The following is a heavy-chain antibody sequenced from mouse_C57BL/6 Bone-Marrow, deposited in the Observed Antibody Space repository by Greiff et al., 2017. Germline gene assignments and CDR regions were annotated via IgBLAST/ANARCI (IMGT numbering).Heavy chain of an antibody. D-gene: IGHD3-2*02. CDR3: ARGLRLPPWFAY. Sequence: QVQLQQPGAELVTPGASVKLSCKASGYTFTSYWMHWVKQRPGQGLEWIGMIHPNSGSTNYNEKFKSKATLTVDKSSSTAYMQLSSLTSEDSAVYDCARGLRLPPWFAYWGQGTLVTVSA. J-gene: IGHJ3*01. V-gene: IGHV1-64*01. CDR2: IHPNSGST. CDR1: GYTFTSYW.